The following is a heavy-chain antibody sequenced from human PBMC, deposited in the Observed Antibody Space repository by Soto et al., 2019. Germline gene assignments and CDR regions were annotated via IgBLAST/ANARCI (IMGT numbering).Heavy chain of an antibody. V-gene: IGHV3-30*18. CDR3: AKGQFRGLGGNFDY. CDR2: ISDDGGNK. Sequence: QVQLVESGGGVVQPGRSLRLSCAASGVTFSSYDMHWVRQAPGKGLEWVAVISDDGGNKYYADSVKGRFTISRDNSKNTLYLQMNSLRAEDTAVYYCAKGQFRGLGGNFDYWGQGTLVTVSS. D-gene: IGHD3-10*01. CDR1: GVTFSSYD. J-gene: IGHJ4*02.